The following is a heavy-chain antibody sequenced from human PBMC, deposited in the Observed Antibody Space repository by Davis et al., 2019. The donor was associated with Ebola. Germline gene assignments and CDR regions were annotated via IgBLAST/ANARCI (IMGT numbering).Heavy chain of an antibody. CDR1: GFTFSDYY. Sequence: PGGSLRLSCAASGFTFSDYYMSWVRQAPGKGLEWVSAISGSGGSTYYADSVKGRFTISRDNSKNTLYLQMNSLRAEDTAVYYSARGVMGIVGAWGQGTLVTVSS. D-gene: IGHD1-26*01. V-gene: IGHV3-23*01. CDR3: ARGVMGIVGA. J-gene: IGHJ5*02. CDR2: ISGSGGST.